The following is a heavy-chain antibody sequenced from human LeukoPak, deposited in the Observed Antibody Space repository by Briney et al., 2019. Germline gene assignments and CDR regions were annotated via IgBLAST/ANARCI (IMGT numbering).Heavy chain of an antibody. D-gene: IGHD6-13*01. CDR2: ITGSSDKT. V-gene: IGHV3-23*01. J-gene: IGHJ4*02. Sequence: GGSLRLCCAASGFTLSSYAMNWVRQAPGKGLEWVSGITGSSDKTFYADSVKGRFTISRDGSKNTMYLQMNSLRGEDSAVYYCAKDLSSSWQIDYWGQGTLVTVSS. CDR3: AKDLSSSWQIDY. CDR1: GFTLSSYA.